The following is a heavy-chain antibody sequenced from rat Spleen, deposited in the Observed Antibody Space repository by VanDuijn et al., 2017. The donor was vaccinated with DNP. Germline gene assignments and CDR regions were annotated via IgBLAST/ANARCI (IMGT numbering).Heavy chain of an antibody. Sequence: EVQLVESGGGFVQPGRSLKLSCAASGFTFSNYAMAWVRQAPTKGLEWVAYISYDGGSTYYGDSVKGRFTISRDNAKSTLYLQMNSLRSEDMATYYCARHLGYYYDGYYFDYWGQGVMVTVSS. CDR2: ISYDGGST. V-gene: IGHV5-22*01. CDR1: GFTFSNYA. D-gene: IGHD1-12*03. J-gene: IGHJ2*01. CDR3: ARHLGYYYDGYYFDY.